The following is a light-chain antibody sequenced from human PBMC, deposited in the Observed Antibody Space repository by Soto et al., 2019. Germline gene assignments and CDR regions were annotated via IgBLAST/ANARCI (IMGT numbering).Light chain of an antibody. J-gene: IGKJ4*01. CDR1: QSISSW. V-gene: IGKV1-5*01. Sequence: DIQMTQSPSTLSASVGDRVTITCRASQSISSWLAWYQQKPGKAPKLLIYDASSLESGVPSRFNGSGSGTEFTLAISSLQPDDFETYYCQQYNSYPLTFGGGTKVEIK. CDR3: QQYNSYPLT. CDR2: DAS.